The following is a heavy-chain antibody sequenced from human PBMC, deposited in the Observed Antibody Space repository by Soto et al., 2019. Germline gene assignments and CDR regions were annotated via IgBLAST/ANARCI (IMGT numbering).Heavy chain of an antibody. D-gene: IGHD6-6*01. J-gene: IGHJ4*02. CDR1: GGSISSGDYY. CDR2: IYYSGST. CDR3: ARQADSSSHYFDY. Sequence: QVQLQESGPGLVKPSQTLSLTCTVSGGSISSGDYYWSWIRQHPGKGLEWIGYIYYSGSTYYNPSLKSRVTISVDTSKKQFSLKLSSVTAADTAVYYCARQADSSSHYFDYWGQGTLVTVSS. V-gene: IGHV4-31*03.